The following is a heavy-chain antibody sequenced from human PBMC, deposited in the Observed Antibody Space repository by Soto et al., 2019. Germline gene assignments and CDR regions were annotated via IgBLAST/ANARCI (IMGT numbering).Heavy chain of an antibody. CDR2: ISGSGGST. D-gene: IGHD3-3*01. V-gene: IGHV3-23*01. Sequence: EVHLLESGGGLVQPGGSLRLSCAASEFTFSSYAMSWVRQAPGKGLEWVSAISGSGGSTYYADSVKGRFTISRDNSKNTLDLQMNRLRAEDTALCYCAKDWFGVRFLVWLQLAAGAFDIWGQGTMVTVSS. CDR3: AKDWFGVRFLVWLQLAAGAFDI. CDR1: EFTFSSYA. J-gene: IGHJ3*02.